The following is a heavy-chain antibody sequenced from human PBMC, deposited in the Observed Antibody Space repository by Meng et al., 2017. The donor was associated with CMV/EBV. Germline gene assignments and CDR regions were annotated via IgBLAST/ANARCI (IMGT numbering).Heavy chain of an antibody. CDR1: GSTFSNLY. Sequence: ASVKVSCKAAGSTFSNLYVHWVRQAPGQGLEWMGVYSPSDDRTTNARKFQGRVTMTRDTSTSTVFMELASLKSEDMGVYYCASLSNPGDYWGQGTLVTVSS. J-gene: IGHJ4*02. D-gene: IGHD2/OR15-2a*01. V-gene: IGHV1-46*01. CDR2: YSPSDDRT. CDR3: ASLSNPGDY.